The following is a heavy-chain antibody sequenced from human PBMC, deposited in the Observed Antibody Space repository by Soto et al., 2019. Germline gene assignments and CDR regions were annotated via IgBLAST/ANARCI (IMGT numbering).Heavy chain of an antibody. Sequence: GGSLRLSCAASGFTFSSYGMHWVRQAPGKGLEWVAVISYDGSNKYYADSVKGRFNISRDNSKNTLYLQMNSLRAEDTAVYYCAKSVEYYDILTGYYPAYYMDVWGNGTTVTVSS. D-gene: IGHD3-9*01. CDR2: ISYDGSNK. CDR1: GFTFSSYG. J-gene: IGHJ6*03. V-gene: IGHV3-30*18. CDR3: AKSVEYYDILTGYYPAYYMDV.